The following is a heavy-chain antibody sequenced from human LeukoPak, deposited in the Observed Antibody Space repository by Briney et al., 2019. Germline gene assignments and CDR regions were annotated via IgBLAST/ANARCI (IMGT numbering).Heavy chain of an antibody. J-gene: IGHJ4*02. Sequence: GGSLRLSCAASGFTFSSYAMHWVRQAPGKGLEWVAVISYDGSNKYYADSVKGRFTISRDNSKNTLYLQMNSLRAEDTAVYYCARDDGYCSSTSCANEPPIDYWGQGTLVTVSS. CDR1: GFTFSSYA. CDR3: ARDDGYCSSTSCANEPPIDY. CDR2: ISYDGSNK. V-gene: IGHV3-30-3*01. D-gene: IGHD2-2*01.